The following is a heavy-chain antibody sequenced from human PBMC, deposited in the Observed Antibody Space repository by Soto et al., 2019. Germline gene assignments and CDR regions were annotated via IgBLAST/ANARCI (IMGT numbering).Heavy chain of an antibody. CDR3: ARNYDSTAGGAFDI. V-gene: IGHV3-53*01. CDR2: IYSGGST. CDR1: GFTVSSNY. J-gene: IGHJ3*02. D-gene: IGHD3-22*01. Sequence: EVQLVESGGGLIQPGGSLRLSCAASGFTVSSNYMSWVRQAPGKGLEWVSVIYSGGSTYYADSVKGRFTISRDNSKNTLYLQRNIRRAEDTAVYYCARNYDSTAGGAFDIWGQGTMVTVSS.